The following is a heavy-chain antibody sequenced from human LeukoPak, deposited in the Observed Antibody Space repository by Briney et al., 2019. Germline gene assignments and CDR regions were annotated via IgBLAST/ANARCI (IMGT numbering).Heavy chain of an antibody. CDR2: IWYDGSNK. CDR3: AKDLRDYYGSGSPLDY. CDR1: GFTFSSYG. V-gene: IGHV3-30*02. Sequence: GGSLRLSCAASGFTFSSYGMHWVRQAPGKGLEWVAVIWYDGSNKYYADSVKGRFTISRDNSKNTLYLQMNSLRAEDTAVYYCAKDLRDYYGSGSPLDYWGQGTLVTVSS. J-gene: IGHJ4*02. D-gene: IGHD3-10*01.